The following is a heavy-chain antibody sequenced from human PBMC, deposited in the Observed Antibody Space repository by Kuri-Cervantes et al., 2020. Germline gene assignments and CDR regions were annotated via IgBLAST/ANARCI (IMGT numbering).Heavy chain of an antibody. V-gene: IGHV4-39*07. CDR2: IYYSGST. CDR1: GGSISSSSYY. Sequence: GSLRLSCTVSGGSISSSSYYWGWIRQPPGKGLEWIGSIYYSGSTYYNPSLKSRVTIPVDTSKNQFSLKLSSVTAADTAVYYCSRGSPLGQNCFDPWGQGTLVTVSS. CDR3: SRGSPLGQNCFDP. J-gene: IGHJ5*02.